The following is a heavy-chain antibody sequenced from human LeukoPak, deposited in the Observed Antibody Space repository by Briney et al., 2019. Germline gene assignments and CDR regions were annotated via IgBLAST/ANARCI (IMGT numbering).Heavy chain of an antibody. D-gene: IGHD2-8*01. J-gene: IGHJ3*02. Sequence: GGSLRLSCAASGFTFSSYAMSWVRQAPGKGLEWVSAISGSGGSTYYADSVKGRFTISRDNAKNSLYLQMNSLRAEDTAVYYCARGTIDAFDIWGQGTMVTVSS. CDR1: GFTFSSYA. CDR2: ISGSGGST. V-gene: IGHV3-23*01. CDR3: ARGTIDAFDI.